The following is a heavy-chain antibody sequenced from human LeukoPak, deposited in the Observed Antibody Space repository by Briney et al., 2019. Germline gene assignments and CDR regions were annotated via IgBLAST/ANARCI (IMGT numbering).Heavy chain of an antibody. CDR1: GFAFSDRY. J-gene: IGHJ4*02. V-gene: IGHV3-72*01. CDR3: VLDLGGGGVGVNRGK. Sequence: PGGSLRLSCAASGFAFSDRYMDWVRQAPGKGLDWVGRTRNKANNYTTEYAASVKGRFTISRDDSKNSLYLQMNSLKTEDTAVYYCVLDLGGGGVGVNRGKWGQGTLVTVSS. D-gene: IGHD3-16*02. CDR2: TRNKANNYTT.